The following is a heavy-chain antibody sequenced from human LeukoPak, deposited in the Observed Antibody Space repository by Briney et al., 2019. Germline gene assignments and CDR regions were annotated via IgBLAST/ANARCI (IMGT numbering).Heavy chain of an antibody. Sequence: ASVKVSCKASGGTFSSYAISWVRQAPGQGLEWMGGIIPIFGTANYAQKFQGRVTITADESTSTAYMELSSLRSEDTAVYYCASGGRPMEYQLLYLGWFDPWGQGTLVTVSS. CDR2: IIPIFGTA. V-gene: IGHV1-69*13. CDR3: ASGGRPMEYQLLYLGWFDP. J-gene: IGHJ5*02. CDR1: GGTFSSYA. D-gene: IGHD2-2*02.